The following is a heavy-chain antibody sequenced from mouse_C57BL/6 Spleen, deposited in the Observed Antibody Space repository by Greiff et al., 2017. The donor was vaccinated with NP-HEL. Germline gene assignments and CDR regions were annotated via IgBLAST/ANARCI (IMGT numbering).Heavy chain of an antibody. CDR2: ISGGGGNT. J-gene: IGHJ3*01. Sequence: EVMLVESGGGLVKPGGSLKLSCAASGFTFSSYTMSWVRQTPEKRLEWVATISGGGGNTYYPDSVKGRFTISRDNAKNTLYLQMSSLRSEDTALYYCARHGDWDGFAYWGQGTLVTVSA. CDR3: ARHGDWDGFAY. V-gene: IGHV5-9*01. D-gene: IGHD4-1*01. CDR1: GFTFSSYT.